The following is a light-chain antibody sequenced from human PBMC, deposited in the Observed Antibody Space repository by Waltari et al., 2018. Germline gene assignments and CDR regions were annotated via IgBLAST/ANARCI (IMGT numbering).Light chain of an antibody. CDR1: QGISSY. CDR3: QQLNSYPLT. CDR2: AAS. J-gene: IGKJ4*01. Sequence: IQLTQSPSSLSASVGDRVTIPCRATQGISSYLAWYQQKPGKAPKLLIYAASTLQSGVPSRFSGSGSGTDFTLTISSLQPEYFATYYCQQLNSYPLTFGGGTKVEIK. V-gene: IGKV1-9*01.